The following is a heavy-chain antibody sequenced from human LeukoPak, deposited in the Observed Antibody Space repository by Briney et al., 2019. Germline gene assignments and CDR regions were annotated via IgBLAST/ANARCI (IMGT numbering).Heavy chain of an antibody. D-gene: IGHD3-9*01. CDR3: ARSGVPKTIENAFDI. CDR2: INTNTGNP. J-gene: IGHJ3*02. V-gene: IGHV7-4-1*02. Sequence: ASVEVSCKASGYTFTSYAMNWVRQAPGQGLEWMGWINTNTGNPTYAQGFTGRFVFSLDTSVSTAYLQISSLKAEDTAVYYCARSGVPKTIENAFDIWGQGTMVTVSS. CDR1: GYTFTSYA.